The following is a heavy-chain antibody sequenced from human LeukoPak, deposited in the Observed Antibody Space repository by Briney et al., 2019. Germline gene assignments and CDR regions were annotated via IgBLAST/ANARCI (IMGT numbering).Heavy chain of an antibody. V-gene: IGHV1-3*01. Sequence: GASVKVSCKASGYTFTSYAMHWVRQAPGQRLKWMGWINAGNGNTKYSQKFQGRVTITRDTSASTAYMELSGLRSEDTAVYYCARLRGWYNWFDPWGQGTLVTVSS. D-gene: IGHD6-19*01. CDR2: INAGNGNT. CDR3: ARLRGWYNWFDP. CDR1: GYTFTSYA. J-gene: IGHJ5*02.